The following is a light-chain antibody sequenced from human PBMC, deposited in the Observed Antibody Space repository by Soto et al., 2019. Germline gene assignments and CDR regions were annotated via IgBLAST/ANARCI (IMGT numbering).Light chain of an antibody. CDR1: QTVSNN. V-gene: IGKV3D-15*01. Sequence: EIVMTQSPTAMSVSPGERATLSCKASQTVSNNLAWYQQKPGQAPRLLIYDASTRATGIPARFSGSGSGTDFTLTISSLQSEDFAVYYCQQYGSSLTWTFGQGTKVEIK. CDR2: DAS. CDR3: QQYGSSLTWT. J-gene: IGKJ1*01.